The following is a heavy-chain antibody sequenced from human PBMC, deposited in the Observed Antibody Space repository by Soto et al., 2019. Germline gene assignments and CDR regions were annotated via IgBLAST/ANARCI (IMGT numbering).Heavy chain of an antibody. D-gene: IGHD6-19*01. Sequence: EVQLVESGGGLVQPGRSLRLSCAASGFTFDDYAMHWVRQAPGKGLEWVSTITWNSGGIAYADSVKGRFTISRDNAKNSLYLQMNSLRPEDTALYYCAKGGGTSGWFEPDYWGQGTLLTVSS. V-gene: IGHV3-9*01. CDR1: GFTFDDYA. J-gene: IGHJ4*02. CDR2: ITWNSGGI. CDR3: AKGGGTSGWFEPDY.